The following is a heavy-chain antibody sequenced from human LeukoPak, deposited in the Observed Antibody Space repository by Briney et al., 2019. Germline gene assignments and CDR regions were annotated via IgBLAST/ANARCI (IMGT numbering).Heavy chain of an antibody. CDR3: ARELARSRAFDI. J-gene: IGHJ3*02. CDR2: INPNSGGT. D-gene: IGHD3-3*02. Sequence: ASVRVSRKASGYTFTGYYMHWVRQAPGQGLEWMGWINPNSGGTNYAQKFQGWVTMTRDTSISTAYMELSRLRSDDTAVYYCARELARSRAFDIWGQGTMVTVSS. V-gene: IGHV1-2*04. CDR1: GYTFTGYY.